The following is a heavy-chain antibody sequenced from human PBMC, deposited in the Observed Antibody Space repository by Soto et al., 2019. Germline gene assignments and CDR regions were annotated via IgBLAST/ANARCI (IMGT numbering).Heavy chain of an antibody. D-gene: IGHD3-22*01. CDR2: INTSGDII. CDR1: GFTFTNYE. CDR3: ARENYDSSGYFLDY. Sequence: VGSLRLSCAVSGFTFTNYEMCWFRQAPVKGLEWVSCINTSGDIIYYADSVKGRFTISRDNAKNSLYLQMNSLRAEDTAVYYCARENYDSSGYFLDYWGQGTLVTSPQ. V-gene: IGHV3-48*03. J-gene: IGHJ4*02.